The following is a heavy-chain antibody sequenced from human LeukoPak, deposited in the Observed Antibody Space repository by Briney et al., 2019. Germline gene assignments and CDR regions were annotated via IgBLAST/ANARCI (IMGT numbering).Heavy chain of an antibody. V-gene: IGHV1-24*01. CDR2: FDPEDGET. D-gene: IGHD1-26*01. J-gene: IGHJ4*02. CDR3: ATVSSGSYREFDY. Sequence: ASVKVSCKVSGYTLTELSMHWVRQAPGKGVEWMGGFDPEDGETIYAQKFQGRVTMTEDTSTDTAYMELSSLRSEDTAVYYCATVSSGSYREFDYWGQGTLVTVSS. CDR1: GYTLTELS.